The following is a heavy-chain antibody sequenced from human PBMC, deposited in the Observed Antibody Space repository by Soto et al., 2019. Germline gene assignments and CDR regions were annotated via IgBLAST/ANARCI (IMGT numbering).Heavy chain of an antibody. Sequence: GGSLRLSCAASGFSFSSYAMSWVRQAPGKGLEWVSAISGSGGSTYYADSVKGRFTISRDNSKNTLYLQMNSLRAEDTAVYYCANPTRGFWSGYYDNYFDYWGQGTLVTVSS. D-gene: IGHD3-3*01. V-gene: IGHV3-23*01. CDR1: GFSFSSYA. J-gene: IGHJ4*02. CDR3: ANPTRGFWSGYYDNYFDY. CDR2: ISGSGGST.